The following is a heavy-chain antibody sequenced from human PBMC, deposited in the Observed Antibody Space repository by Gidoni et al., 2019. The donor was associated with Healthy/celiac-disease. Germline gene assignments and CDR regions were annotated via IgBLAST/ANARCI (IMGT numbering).Heavy chain of an antibody. J-gene: IGHJ4*02. D-gene: IGHD3-22*01. CDR1: GFPFCSYE. CDR3: ARDTPRGPYYYDSSGSDY. Sequence: EVQLVESGGGLVQPGGSLRLSCAASGFPFCSYEMNWVRQAPGKGLDWVSYISRSGSTIYYADSGKGRFTISRDNAKNSLYLQMNSLRAEDTAVYYCARDTPRGPYYYDSSGSDYWGQGTLVTVSA. V-gene: IGHV3-48*03. CDR2: ISRSGSTI.